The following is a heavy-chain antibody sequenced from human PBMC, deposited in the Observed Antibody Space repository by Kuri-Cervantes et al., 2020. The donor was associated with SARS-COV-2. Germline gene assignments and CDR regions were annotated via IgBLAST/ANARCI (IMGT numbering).Heavy chain of an antibody. Sequence: GGSLRLSCAASGFPFSDYYMSWSRQAPGRGLEWVSYISSSGSTIYYADSVKGRFTISRDNAKNSLYLQMNSLRAEDTAVYYCARDLFGGGGYYYGMDVWGQGTTVTVSS. CDR2: ISSSGSTI. V-gene: IGHV3-11*04. D-gene: IGHD4-23*01. CDR3: ARDLFGGGGYYYGMDV. CDR1: GFPFSDYY. J-gene: IGHJ6*02.